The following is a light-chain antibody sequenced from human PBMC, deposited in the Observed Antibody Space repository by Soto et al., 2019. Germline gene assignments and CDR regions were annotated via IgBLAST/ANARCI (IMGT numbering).Light chain of an antibody. V-gene: IGKV1-5*01. Sequence: DIQMTQSPSTLSASVGDRVTITCRASQSISSWLAWYQQKPGKAPKLLIYDASSLESGVPSRFSGSGSGTEFTLTISSLQPDDFATYYCQQYNSCRWTFGQGTKVEIK. CDR3: QQYNSCRWT. CDR2: DAS. CDR1: QSISSW. J-gene: IGKJ1*01.